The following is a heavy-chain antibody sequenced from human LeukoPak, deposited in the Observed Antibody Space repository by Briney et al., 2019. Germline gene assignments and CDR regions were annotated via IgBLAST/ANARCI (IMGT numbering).Heavy chain of an antibody. V-gene: IGHV1-2*02. CDR1: GYTFTGYY. Sequence: ASVKVSCKASGYTFTGYYMHWLRQAPGQGLEWMGWINPNSGGTNYAQKFQGRVTMTRDTSISTAYMELSRLRSDDTAVYYCARVPDTAMVKFDYWGQGTLVTVSS. J-gene: IGHJ4*02. D-gene: IGHD5-18*01. CDR3: ARVPDTAMVKFDY. CDR2: INPNSGGT.